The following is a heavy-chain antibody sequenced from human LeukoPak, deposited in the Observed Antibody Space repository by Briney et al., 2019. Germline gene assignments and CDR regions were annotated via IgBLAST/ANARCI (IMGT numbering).Heavy chain of an antibody. V-gene: IGHV3-23*01. J-gene: IGHJ4*02. Sequence: GASLRLSCAASGFTFRSYAMSWVRQAPGKGLEWVSAISGSGGSTYYADSVKGRFTISRDNSKNTLYLQMNSLRAEDTAVYYCAKDRRSYSYFPDYWGQGTLVTVSS. CDR3: AKDRRSYSYFPDY. D-gene: IGHD1-26*01. CDR2: ISGSGGST. CDR1: GFTFRSYA.